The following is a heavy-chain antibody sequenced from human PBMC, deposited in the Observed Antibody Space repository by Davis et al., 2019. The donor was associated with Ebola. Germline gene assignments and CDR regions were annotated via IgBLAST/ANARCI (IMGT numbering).Heavy chain of an antibody. CDR3: AREREEGVNKNFDY. J-gene: IGHJ4*02. V-gene: IGHV3-74*01. CDR2: INGDGSRA. D-gene: IGHD1/OR15-1a*01. CDR1: GFTFDDYA. Sequence: GESLKISCAASGFTFDDYAMHWVRQAPGKGLEWVSRINGDGSRAVYADPVKGRFTISRDNAKNTVYMQMNSLSAEDTAVYYCAREREEGVNKNFDYWGQGALVTVSS.